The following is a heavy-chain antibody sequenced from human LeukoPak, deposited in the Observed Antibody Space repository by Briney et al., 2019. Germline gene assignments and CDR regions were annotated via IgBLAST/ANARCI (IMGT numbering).Heavy chain of an antibody. D-gene: IGHD6-13*01. CDR2: IYYSGST. CDR1: GGSISSYY. V-gene: IGHV4-59*08. CDR3: ARRGRIAAAGIDY. J-gene: IGHJ4*02. Sequence: SETLSLTCTVSGGSISSYYWSWIRQPPGKGLEWIGYIYYSGSTNYNPSLKSRVTISIDTSKNQFSLKLSSVTAADTAVYYCARRGRIAAAGIDYWGQGTLVTVSS.